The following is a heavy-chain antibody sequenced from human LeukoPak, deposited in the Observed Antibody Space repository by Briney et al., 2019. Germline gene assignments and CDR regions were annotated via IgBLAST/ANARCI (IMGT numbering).Heavy chain of an antibody. V-gene: IGHV1-18*01. CDR1: GYTFTSYG. Sequence: GASVKVSCKASGYTFTSYGVSWVRQAPGQGLEWMGWISAYNGNTNYAQKLQGRVTMTTDTSTSTACMEMRSLRSDDTAVYYCARDLYYYGSGSYNWFDPWGQGTLVTVSS. D-gene: IGHD3-10*01. CDR2: ISAYNGNT. J-gene: IGHJ5*02. CDR3: ARDLYYYGSGSYNWFDP.